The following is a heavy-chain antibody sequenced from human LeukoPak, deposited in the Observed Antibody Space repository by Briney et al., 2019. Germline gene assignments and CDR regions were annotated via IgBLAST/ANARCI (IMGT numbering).Heavy chain of an antibody. D-gene: IGHD3-22*01. CDR1: GFTFSSYE. Sequence: PGGSLRLSCAASGFTFSSYEMNWVRQAPGKGLEWVSYISSSGSTIYYADSVKGRFTISRDNAKNSLYLQMNSLRAEDTAVYYCARADSSGYYAEGRGFFDYWGQGTLVTVSS. CDR3: ARADSSGYYAEGRGFFDY. CDR2: ISSSGSTI. J-gene: IGHJ4*02. V-gene: IGHV3-48*03.